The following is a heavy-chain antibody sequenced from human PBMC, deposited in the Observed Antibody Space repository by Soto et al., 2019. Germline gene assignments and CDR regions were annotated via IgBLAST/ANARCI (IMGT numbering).Heavy chain of an antibody. Sequence: PGGSLRLCCAASGFTFSGYAMSWVRQAPGKGLEWVSGISGSGGSLNYADSVKGRFTISRDNSKNTLYLQMNSLRAGDTAVYYCANVSWPYSGSYQFYY. CDR2: ISGSGGSL. CDR3: ANVSWPYSGSYQFYY. D-gene: IGHD1-26*01. J-gene: IGHJ6*01. CDR1: GFTFSGYA. V-gene: IGHV3-23*01.